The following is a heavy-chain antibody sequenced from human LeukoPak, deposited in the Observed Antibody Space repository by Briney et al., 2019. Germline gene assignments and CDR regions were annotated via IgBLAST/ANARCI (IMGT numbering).Heavy chain of an antibody. Sequence: AGSLRLSCAVSGFTFNTYWMSWVRQAPGKGLEWVANIKEDGSEKHYGDSVRGRLTISRDNAKNSLYLRMNSLRAEDTALYFCARDTYDSSGYHFYYMDVWGKGTTVTVSS. CDR3: ARDTYDSSGYHFYYMDV. CDR1: GFTFNTYW. V-gene: IGHV3-7*01. D-gene: IGHD3-22*01. CDR2: IKEDGSEK. J-gene: IGHJ6*03.